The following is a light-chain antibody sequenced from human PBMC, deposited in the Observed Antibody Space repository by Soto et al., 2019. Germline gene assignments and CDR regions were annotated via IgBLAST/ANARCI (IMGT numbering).Light chain of an antibody. CDR3: QSYDSSLSGSGVV. Sequence: QSVLTQPPSVSGAPGQRVTLSCTGSSSNIGAGYDVHWYQQLPGTAPKLLIYGNSNRPSGVPDRFSGSKSGTSASLAITGLQVEEEADYYCQSYDSSLSGSGVVFGGGTKLTVL. V-gene: IGLV1-40*01. CDR2: GNS. CDR1: SSNIGAGYD. J-gene: IGLJ2*01.